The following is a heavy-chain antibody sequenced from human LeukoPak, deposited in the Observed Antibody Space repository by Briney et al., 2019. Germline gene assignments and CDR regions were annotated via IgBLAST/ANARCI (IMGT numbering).Heavy chain of an antibody. V-gene: IGHV3-21*01. CDR3: ARGPPSAYCGDDCYWYFDL. CDR2: ISSSSNYI. J-gene: IGHJ2*01. Sequence: GGSLRLSCAASGFTFSIYSMNWVRQAPGKGLEWVSSISSSSNYIYYADSVKGRFTISRDNAKNSLYLQMNSLRAEDTAVYYCARGPPSAYCGDDCYWYFDLWGRGTLVTVSS. D-gene: IGHD2-21*02. CDR1: GFTFSIYS.